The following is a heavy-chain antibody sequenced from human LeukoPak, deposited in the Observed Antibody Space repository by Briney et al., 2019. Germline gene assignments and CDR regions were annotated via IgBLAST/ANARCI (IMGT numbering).Heavy chain of an antibody. Sequence: SETLSLTCTVSGGSISSSSYYWGWIRQPPGKGLEWIGSIYYSGSTYYNPSLKSRVTISVDTSKNQFSLKLSSVTAADTAVCYCARIVLMVYARTFDYWGQGTLVTVSS. CDR1: GGSISSSSYY. D-gene: IGHD2-8*01. V-gene: IGHV4-39*07. CDR3: ARIVLMVYARTFDY. J-gene: IGHJ4*02. CDR2: IYYSGST.